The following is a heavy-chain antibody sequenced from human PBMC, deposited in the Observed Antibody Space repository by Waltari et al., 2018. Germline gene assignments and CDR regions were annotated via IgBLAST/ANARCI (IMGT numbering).Heavy chain of an antibody. Sequence: QLQLQESGPGLVKPSGTLSLNCDVSGESMSSTDVWNWVRQSPQKGLEWLGQVRLSGRSNYHPAFAGRVTVSVDTSNKRFSLKVTSATAADTAIYYGARDRGRGLYLDTWGPGILVTVSP. CDR3: ARDRGRGLYLDT. CDR1: GESMSSTDV. D-gene: IGHD3-22*01. V-gene: IGHV4-4*02. CDR2: VRLSGRS. J-gene: IGHJ5*02.